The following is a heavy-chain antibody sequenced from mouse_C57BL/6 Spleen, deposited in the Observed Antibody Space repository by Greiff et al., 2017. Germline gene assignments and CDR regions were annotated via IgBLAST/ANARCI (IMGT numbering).Heavy chain of an antibody. CDR2: IDPSDSET. CDR3: ARRVYYYGSSPNYWYFDV. Sequence: QVQLQQPGAELVRPGSSVKLSCKASGYTFTSYWMHWVKQRPIQGLEWIGNIDPSDSETHYNQKFKDKATLTVDKSSSTAYMQLSSLTSEDSAVYYCARRVYYYGSSPNYWYFDVWGTGTTVTVSS. CDR1: GYTFTSYW. V-gene: IGHV1-52*01. J-gene: IGHJ1*03. D-gene: IGHD1-1*01.